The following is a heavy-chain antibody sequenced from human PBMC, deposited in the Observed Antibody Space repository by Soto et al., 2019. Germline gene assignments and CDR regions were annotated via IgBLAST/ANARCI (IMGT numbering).Heavy chain of an antibody. V-gene: IGHV1-2*04. J-gene: IGHJ6*02. CDR1: GYTFTGYY. D-gene: IGHD2-2*01. CDR2: INPNSGGT. CDR3: GREDYCSSTSCYAQTRDYYYGIDF. Sequence: ASVKVPCKASGYTFTGYYMHWGRQAPGQGLEWMGWINPNSGGTNYAQKFQGWVTMTRDTSISTAYMALSRLRSDDTAVYYCGREDYCSSTSCYAQTRDYYYGIDFWGPGTTVTV.